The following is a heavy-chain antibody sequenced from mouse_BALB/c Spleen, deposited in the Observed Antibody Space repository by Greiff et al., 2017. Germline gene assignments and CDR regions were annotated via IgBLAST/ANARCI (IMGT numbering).Heavy chain of an antibody. J-gene: IGHJ2*01. D-gene: IGHD2-4*01. CDR1: GYSITSDYA. CDR2: ISYSGST. Sequence: EVMLVESGPGLVKPSQSLSFTCTVTGYSITSDYAWNWIRQFPGNKLEWMGYISYSGSTSYNPSLKSRISITRDTSKNQFFLQLNSVTTEDTATYYCARWDYDFDYWGQGTTLTVSS. V-gene: IGHV3-2*02. CDR3: ARWDYDFDY.